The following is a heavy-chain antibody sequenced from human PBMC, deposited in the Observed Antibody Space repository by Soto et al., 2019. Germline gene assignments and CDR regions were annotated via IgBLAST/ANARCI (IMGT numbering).Heavy chain of an antibody. Sequence: ASVKVSCKASGYTFTSYGISWVRQAPGQGLEWMGWISAYNGNTNYAQKLQGRVTMTTDTSTSTAYMELRSLRSDDTAVYYCARESVAGTQSGEKFDYWGQGTLVTVSS. CDR1: GYTFTSYG. D-gene: IGHD6-19*01. CDR2: ISAYNGNT. CDR3: ARESVAGTQSGEKFDY. V-gene: IGHV1-18*01. J-gene: IGHJ4*02.